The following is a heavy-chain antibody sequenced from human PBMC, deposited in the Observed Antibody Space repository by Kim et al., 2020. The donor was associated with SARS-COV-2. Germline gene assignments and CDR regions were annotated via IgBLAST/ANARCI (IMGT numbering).Heavy chain of an antibody. Sequence: GGSLRLSCRASGFTLNTYAMNWVRQAPGRGLEWVSGISGSGSSTDYTDSVKGRFTISRDDSKNTLYLQMNSLRVEDTALYYCARDPTGWYSHWFDPWGQGTLVTVSS. CDR1: GFTLNTYA. V-gene: IGHV3-23*01. CDR2: ISGSGSST. D-gene: IGHD6-19*01. CDR3: ARDPTGWYSHWFDP. J-gene: IGHJ5*02.